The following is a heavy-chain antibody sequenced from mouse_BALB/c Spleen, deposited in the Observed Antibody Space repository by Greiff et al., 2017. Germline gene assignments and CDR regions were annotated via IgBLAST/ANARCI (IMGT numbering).Heavy chain of an antibody. D-gene: IGHD2-1*01. CDR2: ISNGGGST. Sequence: EVQLVESGGGLVQPGGSLKLSCAASGFTFSSYTMSWVRQTPEKRLEWVAYISNGGGSTYYPDTVKGRFTISRDNAKNTLYLQMSSLKSEDTAMYYCAREGGYGNYDYYAMDYWGQGTSVTVSS. J-gene: IGHJ4*01. V-gene: IGHV5-12-2*01. CDR1: GFTFSSYT. CDR3: AREGGYGNYDYYAMDY.